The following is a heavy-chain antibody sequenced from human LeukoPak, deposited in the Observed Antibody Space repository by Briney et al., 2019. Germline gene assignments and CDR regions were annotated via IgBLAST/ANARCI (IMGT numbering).Heavy chain of an antibody. Sequence: PGGSLRLSCAASGFTFSSYWMHWVRQAPGKGLVWVSRINNDGSSTTYADSVKGRFTISRDNAKNTLYLQMNSLRAEDTAVYYCARCNYYGSGSYHEGFFRFWGQGTMVTVSS. J-gene: IGHJ3*01. CDR3: ARCNYYGSGSYHEGFFRF. V-gene: IGHV3-74*01. CDR2: INNDGSST. CDR1: GFTFSSYW. D-gene: IGHD3-10*01.